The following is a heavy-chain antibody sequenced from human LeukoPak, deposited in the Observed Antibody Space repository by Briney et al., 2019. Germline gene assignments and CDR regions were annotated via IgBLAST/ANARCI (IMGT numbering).Heavy chain of an antibody. CDR3: ARGDGPVRAFDI. J-gene: IGHJ3*02. CDR2: IYYSGST. Sequence: SETLSLTCTVSGGSIRSYYWSWIRQPPGKGLEWIGYIYYSGSTNYNPSLKSRVTISVDTSKNQFSLKLSSVTAADTAVYYCARGDGPVRAFDIWGQGTMVTVSS. V-gene: IGHV4-59*01. CDR1: GGSIRSYY.